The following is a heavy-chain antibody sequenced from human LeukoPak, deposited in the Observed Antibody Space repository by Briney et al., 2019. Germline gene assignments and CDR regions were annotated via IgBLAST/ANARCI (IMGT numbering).Heavy chain of an antibody. D-gene: IGHD3-22*01. J-gene: IGHJ3*02. CDR1: GGTFSSYA. CDR3: ARDYYDSSGPLPRAFDI. CDR2: IIPTFGTA. Sequence: SVKVSCKASGGTFSSYAISWVRQAPGQGLEWMGRIIPTFGTANYAQKFQGRVTITTDESTSTAYMELSSLRSEDTAVYYCARDYYDSSGPLPRAFDIWGQGTMVTVSS. V-gene: IGHV1-69*05.